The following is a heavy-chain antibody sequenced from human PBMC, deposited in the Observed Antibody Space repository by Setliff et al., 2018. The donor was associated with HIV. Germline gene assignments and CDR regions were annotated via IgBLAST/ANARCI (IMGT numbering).Heavy chain of an antibody. Sequence: SETLSLTCTVYGGPLSGHYWSWIRQPPGQGLEWIGETSHSGKTNYNPSLKSRVTISVDTSKNQFSLKLTSVTAADTAVYYCVTSSSWSSRLNFWGPGMLVTVSS. D-gene: IGHD2-2*01. CDR3: VTSSSWSSRLNF. V-gene: IGHV4-34*01. CDR2: TSHSGKT. J-gene: IGHJ4*02. CDR1: GGPLSGHY.